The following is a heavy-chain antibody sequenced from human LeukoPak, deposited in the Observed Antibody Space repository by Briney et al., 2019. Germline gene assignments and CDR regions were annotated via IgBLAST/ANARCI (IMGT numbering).Heavy chain of an antibody. CDR2: ISGNGGGT. Sequence: GGSLRLSCVASGFTFSSYAMSWVRQAPGKGLEWVSVISGNGGGTYYADSVKGRFTISRDNSKNTLYLQMNSLRAEDAAVYYCAKERWQVWSQFDYWGQGTLVTVSS. CDR1: GFTFSSYA. J-gene: IGHJ4*02. D-gene: IGHD3-10*01. CDR3: AKERWQVWSQFDY. V-gene: IGHV3-23*01.